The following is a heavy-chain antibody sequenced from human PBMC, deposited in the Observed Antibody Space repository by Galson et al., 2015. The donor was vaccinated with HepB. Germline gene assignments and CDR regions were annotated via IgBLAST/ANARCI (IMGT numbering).Heavy chain of an antibody. J-gene: IGHJ6*03. CDR3: AKDDSRTYMDV. Sequence: SLRLSCAASGFSFSSYAMHWVRQPPGKGLEWVAHILYDGETKYYGDSVRGRFTISRDNSMLYLQMNGLRSEDTAVYFCAKDDSRTYMDVWGRGTTVIVSS. V-gene: IGHV3-30*18. CDR2: ILYDGETK. CDR1: GFSFSSYA.